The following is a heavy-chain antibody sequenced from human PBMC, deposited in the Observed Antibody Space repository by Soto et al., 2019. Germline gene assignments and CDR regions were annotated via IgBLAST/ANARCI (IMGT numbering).Heavy chain of an antibody. CDR3: AKEAGSVTFDF. V-gene: IGHV3-30*18. CDR1: GFTFSRYG. Sequence: QVQLVESGGGVVQPGRSLRLSCAASGFTFSRYGMHWVRQAPGKGLEWVAVISFDGSKKYYAESVTGRFTISRDNSKNTLYLQVNSLRAEDMAVYYCAKEAGSVTFDFWGQGTLVTVSS. J-gene: IGHJ4*02. CDR2: ISFDGSKK. D-gene: IGHD4-4*01.